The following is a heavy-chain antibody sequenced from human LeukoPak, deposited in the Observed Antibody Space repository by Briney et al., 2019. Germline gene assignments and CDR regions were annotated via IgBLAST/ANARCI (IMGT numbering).Heavy chain of an antibody. CDR2: IYTSGST. CDR3: ARDGSKRDYYYMDV. Sequence: VKPSETLSLTCTVSGFSISSYYWGWIRQPAGTGLEWLGRIYTSGSTNYNPSLKRRVTMSVDTSKNQFSLKLSSVTAADTAVYYCARDGSKRDYYYMDVWGKGTTVTVSS. J-gene: IGHJ6*03. V-gene: IGHV4-4*07. CDR1: GFSISSYY.